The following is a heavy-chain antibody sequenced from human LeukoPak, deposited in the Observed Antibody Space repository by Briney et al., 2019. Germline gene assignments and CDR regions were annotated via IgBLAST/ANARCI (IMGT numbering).Heavy chain of an antibody. CDR1: GFTFSSYA. CDR3: AKPYYYDSSGSPSGLFDY. D-gene: IGHD3-22*01. Sequence: GGSLRLSCAASGFTFSSYAMSWVRQAPGKGLEWVSAISGSGGSTYYADSVKGRLTISRDNSKNTLYLQMNSLRAEDTAVYYCAKPYYYDSSGSPSGLFDYWGQGTLVTVSS. V-gene: IGHV3-23*01. J-gene: IGHJ4*02. CDR2: ISGSGGST.